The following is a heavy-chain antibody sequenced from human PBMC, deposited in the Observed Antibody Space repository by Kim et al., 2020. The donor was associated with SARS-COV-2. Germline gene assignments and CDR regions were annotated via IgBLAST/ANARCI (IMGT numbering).Heavy chain of an antibody. D-gene: IGHD3-10*01. J-gene: IGHJ5*02. Sequence: GGSLRLSCVASGFILSNYAMIWVRQGPGKGLEWVSAISGDGATTYYLDSVKGRFTISRDPSKNTLYLQMNTLGVEDTAVYYCAKVVYYGSGSTTNWFDPWGQGTLVTVSS. CDR3: AKVVYYGSGSTTNWFDP. CDR2: ISGDGATT. CDR1: GFILSNYA. V-gene: IGHV3-23*01.